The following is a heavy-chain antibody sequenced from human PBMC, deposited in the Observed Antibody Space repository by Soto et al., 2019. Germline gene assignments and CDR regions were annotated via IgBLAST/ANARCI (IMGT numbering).Heavy chain of an antibody. CDR1: GGSFSGYY. V-gene: IGHV4-34*01. J-gene: IGHJ1*01. CDR2: VNHSGST. D-gene: IGHD6-13*01. Sequence: QVQLQQWGAGLLKPMETLSLTCAVYGGSFSGYYWSWIRQPPGKGLEWIGEVNHSGSTNYNPSLKRRVTTSVATSKHQYSLKLGSVTAADTAVYYCARGGYSGLSDWGQGTLVTVSS. CDR3: ARGGYSGLSD.